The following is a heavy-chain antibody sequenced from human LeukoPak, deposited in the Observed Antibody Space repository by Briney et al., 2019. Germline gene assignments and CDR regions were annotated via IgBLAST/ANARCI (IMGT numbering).Heavy chain of an antibody. J-gene: IGHJ5*02. Sequence: PSETLSLTCTVSGGSISNYYWTWIRQAPGKGLEWIGYVYYTGSAYYNPSLKSRVTISVDTSKSQFSLKLSSVTTADTALYYCARYASGSYYWFDPWGQGTLVTVSS. D-gene: IGHD3-10*01. CDR2: VYYTGSA. CDR1: GGSISNYY. V-gene: IGHV4-59*04. CDR3: ARYASGSYYWFDP.